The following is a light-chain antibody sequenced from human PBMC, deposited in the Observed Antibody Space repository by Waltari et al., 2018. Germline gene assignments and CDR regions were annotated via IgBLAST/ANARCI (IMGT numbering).Light chain of an antibody. J-gene: IGKJ1*01. V-gene: IGKV3-20*01. CDR1: QSVNSNY. Sequence: DTVLTQSPGTMSLSPGERATLSCRASQSVNSNYLAWYQQGPGQAPRLLIYGASSRATGIPDRFSGSGSGTDFTLTISRLEPEDVAVYYCQQYVSSPWTFGQGTKVEIK. CDR3: QQYVSSPWT. CDR2: GAS.